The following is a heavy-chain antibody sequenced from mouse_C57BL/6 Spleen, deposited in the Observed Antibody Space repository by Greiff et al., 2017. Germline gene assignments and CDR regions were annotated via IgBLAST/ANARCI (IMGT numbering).Heavy chain of an antibody. CDR1: GFNIKDDY. V-gene: IGHV14-4*01. CDR2: IDPENGDT. J-gene: IGHJ2*01. Sequence: VQLQQSGAELVRPGASVKLSCTASGFNIKDDYMHWVKQRPEQGLEWIGWIDPENGDTEYASKFQGKATITADTSSNTAYLQLSSLTSEDTAVYYCTTDGYYYYGGQGTTLTVSS. CDR3: TTDGYYYY. D-gene: IGHD2-3*01.